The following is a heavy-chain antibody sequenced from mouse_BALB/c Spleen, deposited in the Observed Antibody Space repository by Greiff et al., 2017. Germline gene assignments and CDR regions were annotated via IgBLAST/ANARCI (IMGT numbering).Heavy chain of an antibody. J-gene: IGHJ4*01. Sequence: VQLQQSGPELVKPGASVKMSCKASGYTFTSYVMHWVKQKPGQGLEWIGYINPYNDGTKYNEKFKGKATLTSDKSSSTACMELSSLTSEDSAVYYCARVGLLRLYYAMDYWGQGTSVTVSS. V-gene: IGHV1-14*01. CDR1: GYTFTSYV. CDR3: ARVGLLRLYYAMDY. D-gene: IGHD1-2*01. CDR2: INPYNDGT.